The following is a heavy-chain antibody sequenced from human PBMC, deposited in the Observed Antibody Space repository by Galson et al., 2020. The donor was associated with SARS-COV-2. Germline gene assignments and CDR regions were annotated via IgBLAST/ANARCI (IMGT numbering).Heavy chain of an antibody. Sequence: SETLSLTCTVSGGSLSSYYWSWIRQPPGKGLEWIAYIYYSGSTNYNPSLKSRVTISVDTSKNQFSLKLSSVTAADTAVYYCARDSWVSSGLLEYYYYGMDVWGQGTTVTVSS. D-gene: IGHD6-19*01. CDR2: IYYSGST. V-gene: IGHV4-59*13. CDR3: ARDSWVSSGLLEYYYYGMDV. J-gene: IGHJ6*02. CDR1: GGSLSSYY.